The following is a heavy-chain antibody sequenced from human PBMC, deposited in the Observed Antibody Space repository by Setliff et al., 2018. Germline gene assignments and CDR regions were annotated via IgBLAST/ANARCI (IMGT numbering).Heavy chain of an antibody. J-gene: IGHJ4*02. CDR1: GYTFTSYY. D-gene: IGHD2-15*01. Sequence: ASVKVSCKASGYTFTSYYMHWVRQAPGQGLEWMGIINPSGGSTSYAQKFQGRVTMTRYTSISTAYMELSSLRSEDTAVYYCARGPCGGGSCYYQDYWGQGTLVTVSS. CDR2: INPSGGST. CDR3: ARGPCGGGSCYYQDY. V-gene: IGHV1-46*01.